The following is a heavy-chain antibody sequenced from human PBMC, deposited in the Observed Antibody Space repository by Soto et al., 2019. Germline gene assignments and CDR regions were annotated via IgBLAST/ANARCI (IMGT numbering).Heavy chain of an antibody. V-gene: IGHV3-30*03. D-gene: IGHD3-10*01. CDR3: APCFGAFDY. CDR2: ISYDGSNK. CDR1: GFTFSSYG. Sequence: QVQLVESGGGVVQPGRSLRLSCAASGFTFSSYGMHWVRQAPGKGLEWVAVISYDGSNKYYADSVKGRLTISRDNSKNTLYLPMNILRAEDTVVYYCAPCFGAFDYWGQGTLVTVSS. J-gene: IGHJ4*02.